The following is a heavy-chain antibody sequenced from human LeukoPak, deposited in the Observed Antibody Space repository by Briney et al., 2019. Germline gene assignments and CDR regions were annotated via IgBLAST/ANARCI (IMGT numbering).Heavy chain of an antibody. Sequence: SETLSLTCAVYGGSFSGYYWSWIRQPPGKGLERIGEINHSGSTNYNPSLKSRVTISVDTSKNQFSLKLSSVTAADTAVYYCARAPVIDSGYDYCGQGTLVTVSS. D-gene: IGHD5-12*01. V-gene: IGHV4-34*01. CDR3: ARAPVIDSGYDY. CDR2: INHSGST. J-gene: IGHJ4*02. CDR1: GGSFSGYY.